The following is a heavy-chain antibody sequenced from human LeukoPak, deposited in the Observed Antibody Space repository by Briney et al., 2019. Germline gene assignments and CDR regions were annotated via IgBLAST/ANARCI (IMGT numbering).Heavy chain of an antibody. CDR2: IYYSGST. CDR1: GGSISSSSYY. D-gene: IGHD5-12*01. J-gene: IGHJ4*02. Sequence: PSETLSLTCTVSGGSISSSSYYWGWIRQPPGKGLEWIGSIYYSGSTYYNPSLKIRVTISVDTSKNQFSLKLSSVTAADTAVYYCARAGGGYDPVDYWGQGTLVTVSS. CDR3: ARAGGGYDPVDY. V-gene: IGHV4-39*01.